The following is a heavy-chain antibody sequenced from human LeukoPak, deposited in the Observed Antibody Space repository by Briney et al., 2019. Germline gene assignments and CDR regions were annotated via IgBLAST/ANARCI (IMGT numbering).Heavy chain of an antibody. CDR3: ARDRLITIFGEFDY. CDR2: ISGSGGST. D-gene: IGHD3-3*01. V-gene: IGHV3-23*01. J-gene: IGHJ4*02. CDR1: GFTFSSYA. Sequence: GGSLRLSCAASGFTFSSYAMSWVRQAPGKGLEWVSAISGSGGSTYYADSVKGRFTISRDNSKNTLYLQMNSLRAEDTAVYYCARDRLITIFGEFDYWGQGTLVTVSS.